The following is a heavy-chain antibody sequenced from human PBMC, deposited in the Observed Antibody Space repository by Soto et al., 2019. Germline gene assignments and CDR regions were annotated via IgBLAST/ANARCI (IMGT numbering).Heavy chain of an antibody. CDR3: ARQWELLAEAFDI. CDR1: GCSISSYY. Sequence: AETLSLTCTVSGCSISSYYWSWIRQPPGKGLEWIGYIYYSGSTNYNPSLESRVTTSVDTSKNHFSLKLSSVTAAEPGVCYCARQWELLAEAFDIWGQGTMVTVSS. CDR2: IYYSGST. V-gene: IGHV4-59*01. D-gene: IGHD1-26*01. J-gene: IGHJ3*02.